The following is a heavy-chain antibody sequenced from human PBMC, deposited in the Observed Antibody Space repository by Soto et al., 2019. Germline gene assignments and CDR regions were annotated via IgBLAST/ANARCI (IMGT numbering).Heavy chain of an antibody. J-gene: IGHJ6*02. V-gene: IGHV4-39*01. CDR3: VRRDCCYGVYHFSAMDV. Sequence: ETMSLTCTVSGGSISSIYYYWGWIRQTPGTGLERIGCIYYSGATYHNPSLKSRVTISIDLSKNQFSLKLNSLTAADTAVCYCVRRDCCYGVYHFSAMDVWGQGTTVTVSS. CDR2: IYYSGAT. D-gene: IGHD2-15*01. CDR1: GGSISSIYYY.